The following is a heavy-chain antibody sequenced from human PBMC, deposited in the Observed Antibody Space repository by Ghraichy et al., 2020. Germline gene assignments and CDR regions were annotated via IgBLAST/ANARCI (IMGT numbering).Heavy chain of an antibody. V-gene: IGHV1-18*01. J-gene: IGHJ4*02. D-gene: IGHD1-26*01. CDR3: ARVSKWELLRLWYFDY. CDR1: GYTFTSYG. Sequence: ASVKVSCKASGYTFTSYGISWVRQAPGQGLEWMGWISAYNGNTNYAQKLQGRVTMTTDTSTSTAYMELRSLRSDDTAVYYCARVSKWELLRLWYFDYWGQGTLVTVSS. CDR2: ISAYNGNT.